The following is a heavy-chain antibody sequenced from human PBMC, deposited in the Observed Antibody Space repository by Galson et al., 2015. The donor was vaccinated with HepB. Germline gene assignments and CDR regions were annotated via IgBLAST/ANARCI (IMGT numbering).Heavy chain of an antibody. CDR2: IKPDGSDT. J-gene: IGHJ4*02. Sequence: SLRLSCAASGFSFSSHYMSWVRQAPGRGPEWAANIKPDGSDTYYVDSMKGRFTISRDNAKNSLYLQMNSLRVDDTAVYYCARGGASSIPLDCWGQGTLVTVSS. CDR3: ARGGASSIPLDC. V-gene: IGHV3-7*03. CDR1: GFSFSSHY. D-gene: IGHD6-13*01.